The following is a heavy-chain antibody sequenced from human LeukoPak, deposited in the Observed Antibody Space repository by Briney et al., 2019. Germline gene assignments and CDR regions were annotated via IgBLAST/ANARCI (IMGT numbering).Heavy chain of an antibody. D-gene: IGHD6-19*01. Sequence: PSETLSLTCAVYGGSFSGYYWSWIRQPPGKGLEWIGEINHSGSTNYNPSLKSRVTISVDTSKNQFSLKLSSVTAADTAVYYCARLGPRRDSSGWFGFDYWGQGTLVTVSS. CDR2: INHSGST. J-gene: IGHJ4*02. CDR3: ARLGPRRDSSGWFGFDY. CDR1: GGSFSGYY. V-gene: IGHV4-34*01.